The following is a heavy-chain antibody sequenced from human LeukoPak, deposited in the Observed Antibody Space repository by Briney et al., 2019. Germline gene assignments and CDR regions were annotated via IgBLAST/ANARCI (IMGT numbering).Heavy chain of an antibody. CDR1: GYTFTSYG. V-gene: IGHV1-2*02. Sequence: ASVKVSCKASGYTFTSYGISWVRQAPGQGLEWMGWINPNSGGTNYAQKFQGRVTMTRDTSISTAYMELSRLRSDDTAVYYCARDLEDCSGGSCYLLFDYWGQGTLVTVSS. J-gene: IGHJ4*02. CDR2: INPNSGGT. CDR3: ARDLEDCSGGSCYLLFDY. D-gene: IGHD2-15*01.